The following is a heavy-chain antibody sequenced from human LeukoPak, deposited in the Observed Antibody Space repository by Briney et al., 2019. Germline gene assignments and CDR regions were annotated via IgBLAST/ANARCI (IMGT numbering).Heavy chain of an antibody. CDR2: INHSGST. D-gene: IGHD1-26*01. Sequence: SETLSLTCAVSGYSISSGYYWGWIRQPPGKGLEWIGEINHSGSTNYNPSLKSQVTISVDTSKNQFSLKLSSVTAADTAVYYCARGLRWELLSWGQGTLVTVSS. V-gene: IGHV4-38-2*01. J-gene: IGHJ4*02. CDR3: ARGLRWELLS. CDR1: GYSISSGYY.